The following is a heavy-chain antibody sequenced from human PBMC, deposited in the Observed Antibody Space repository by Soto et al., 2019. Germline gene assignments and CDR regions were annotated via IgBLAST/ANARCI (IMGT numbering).Heavy chain of an antibody. Sequence: QVQLQESGPGLVKTSDTLSLTCTVSGGSVTPYYWSWIRQSPGEGLEWIGYVSYRGKTGYNPSLKCRVAMSIDTSTNEFSRKLTSLTSADAATYYSAGQQYTVVTALDVWGQGTTVAVSS. J-gene: IGHJ3*01. V-gene: IGHV4-59*02. CDR1: GGSVTPYY. D-gene: IGHD2-15*01. CDR2: VSYRGKT. CDR3: AGQQYTVVTALDV.